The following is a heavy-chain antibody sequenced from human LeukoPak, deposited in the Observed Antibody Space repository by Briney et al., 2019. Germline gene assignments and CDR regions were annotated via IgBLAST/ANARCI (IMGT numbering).Heavy chain of an antibody. Sequence: ASVKVSCKASGGTFSGYGISWVRQAPGQGLEWMGIINASGGSTTYAQKFQGRVTMTRDTSTSTVYMELSSLRSEDTAVYYCARDLIAAAGTTWFDPWGQGTLVTVSS. CDR2: INASGGST. J-gene: IGHJ5*02. CDR3: ARDLIAAAGTTWFDP. V-gene: IGHV1-46*01. CDR1: GGTFSGYG. D-gene: IGHD6-13*01.